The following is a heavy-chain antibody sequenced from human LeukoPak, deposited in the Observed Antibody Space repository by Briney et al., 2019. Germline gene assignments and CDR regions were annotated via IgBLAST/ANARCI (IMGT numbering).Heavy chain of an antibody. V-gene: IGHV3-30-3*01. CDR2: ISYDGSNK. Sequence: GGSLRLSCAASGFTFYNHVMHWVRQAPGKGLEWVAVISYDGSNKYYADSVKGRFTISRDNSKNTLYLQMNSLRAEDTAVYYCASSRPDCTNGVCYQPGVHWWGQGTLVTVSS. CDR3: ASSRPDCTNGVCYQPGVHW. CDR1: GFTFYNHV. D-gene: IGHD2-8*01. J-gene: IGHJ4*02.